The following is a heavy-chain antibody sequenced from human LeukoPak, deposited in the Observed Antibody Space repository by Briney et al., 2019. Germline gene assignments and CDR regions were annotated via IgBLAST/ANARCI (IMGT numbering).Heavy chain of an antibody. J-gene: IGHJ2*01. CDR3: ARVALGSWYFDL. CDR2: ISTYNGNT. V-gene: IGHV1-18*04. Sequence: ASVKVSCKASGYTFSDYYIHWVRQAPGQGLEWMGWISTYNGNTNYAQKFQGRVTLTTDTSTSTAYMDLRSLRSDDTAVYHCARVALGSWYFDLWGRGTLVTVSS. D-gene: IGHD2-15*01. CDR1: GYTFSDYY.